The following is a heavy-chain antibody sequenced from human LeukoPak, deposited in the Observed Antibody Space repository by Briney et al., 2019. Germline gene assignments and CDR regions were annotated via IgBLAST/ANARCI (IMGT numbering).Heavy chain of an antibody. CDR2: IYYSGST. CDR3: ARVGGIAAAGFMDV. V-gene: IGHV4-59*01. J-gene: IGHJ6*03. CDR1: GGSISSYY. D-gene: IGHD6-13*01. Sequence: TSETLSLTCTVSGGSISSYYWSWIRQPPGKGLEWIGYIYYSGSTNYNPSLKSRVTISVDTSKNQFPLKLSSVTAADTAVYYCARVGGIAAAGFMDVWGKGTTVTISS.